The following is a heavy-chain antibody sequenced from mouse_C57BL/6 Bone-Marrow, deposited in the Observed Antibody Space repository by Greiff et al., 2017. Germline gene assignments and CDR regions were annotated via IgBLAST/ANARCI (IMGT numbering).Heavy chain of an antibody. CDR1: GYTFTSYW. V-gene: IGHV1-74*01. CDR2: LHPSDSDT. Sequence: VQLQQPGAELVKPGASVTVSCKASGYTFTSYWMHWVKQRPGQGLEWIGRLHPSDSDTNYNQKFKGKATLTVDKSSSTAYMQLSSLTSEDSAVYYCAIGAYYSNYEGFAYWGQGTLVTVSA. D-gene: IGHD2-5*01. CDR3: AIGAYYSNYEGFAY. J-gene: IGHJ3*01.